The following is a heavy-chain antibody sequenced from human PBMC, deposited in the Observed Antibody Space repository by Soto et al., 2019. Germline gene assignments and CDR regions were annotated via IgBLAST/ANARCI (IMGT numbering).Heavy chain of an antibody. V-gene: IGHV3-23*01. CDR1: GFTFSSYA. CDR3: AKDGGRRLGELSSPHFDY. Sequence: GGSLRLSCAASGFTFSSYAMSWVRQAPGKGLEWVSAISGSGGSTYYADSVKGRFTISRDNSKNTLYLQMNSLRAEDTAVYYCAKDGGRRLGELSSPHFDYWGQGTLVTVSS. J-gene: IGHJ4*02. D-gene: IGHD3-16*02. CDR2: ISGSGGST.